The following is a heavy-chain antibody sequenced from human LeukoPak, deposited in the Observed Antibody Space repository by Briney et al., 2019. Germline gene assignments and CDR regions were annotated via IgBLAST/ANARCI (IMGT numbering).Heavy chain of an antibody. V-gene: IGHV4-39*01. CDR1: GGSISSSSYY. Sequence: SETLSLTCTVCGGSISSSSYYWGWIRQPPGKGLEWIGSIYYSGSTYYNPSRKSRVTISVDTSKNQCSLKLTSVPAADTAVYYCARGAAARPRWFDPGGQGTLVTVSS. D-gene: IGHD6-6*01. CDR3: ARGAAARPRWFDP. J-gene: IGHJ5*02. CDR2: IYYSGST.